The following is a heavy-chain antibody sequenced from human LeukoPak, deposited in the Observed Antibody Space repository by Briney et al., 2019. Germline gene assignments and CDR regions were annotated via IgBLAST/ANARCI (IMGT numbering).Heavy chain of an antibody. D-gene: IGHD3-22*01. Sequence: SETLSLTCTVSSGSINAYYWTWIRQPPGKELEWIGYIYYSGSTTYNPSLQSRVTMSVDTSKNQFSLKLSSVTAADTAVYYCARGVGSGYTDYWGQGALVTVSS. J-gene: IGHJ4*02. CDR2: IYYSGST. CDR3: ARGVGSGYTDY. CDR1: SGSINAYY. V-gene: IGHV4-59*01.